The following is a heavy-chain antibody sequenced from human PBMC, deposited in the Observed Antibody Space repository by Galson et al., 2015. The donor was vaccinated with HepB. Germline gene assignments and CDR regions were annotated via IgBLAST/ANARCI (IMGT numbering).Heavy chain of an antibody. J-gene: IGHJ6*02. Sequence: SVKVSCKASGYTFTSYYMHWVRRAPGQGLEWVGIINPSGGSTSYAQKFQGRVTMTRDTSTSTVYMELSSLRSEDTAVYYCAREGFSSGSYPSYYYYGMDVWGQGTTVTVSS. CDR2: INPSGGST. CDR1: GYTFTSYY. D-gene: IGHD1-26*01. CDR3: AREGFSSGSYPSYYYYGMDV. V-gene: IGHV1-46*03.